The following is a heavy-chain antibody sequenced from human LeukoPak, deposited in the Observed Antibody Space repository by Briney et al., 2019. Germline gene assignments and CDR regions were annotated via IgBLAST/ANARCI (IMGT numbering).Heavy chain of an antibody. Sequence: PGGSLRLSCAASGFTFSSYGMHWVRQAPGKGLEWVAFIRYDGSNKHYADSVKGRFTISRDNSKNTLYLQMNGLRAEDTAVYYCAKLSEGVPYWGQGTLVTVSS. V-gene: IGHV3-30*02. J-gene: IGHJ4*02. D-gene: IGHD3-10*01. CDR3: AKLSEGVPY. CDR2: IRYDGSNK. CDR1: GFTFSSYG.